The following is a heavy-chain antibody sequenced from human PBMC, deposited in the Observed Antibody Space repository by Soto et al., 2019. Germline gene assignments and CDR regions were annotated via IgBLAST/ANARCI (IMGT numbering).Heavy chain of an antibody. CDR1: GGTFSSYT. D-gene: IGHD2-15*01. J-gene: IGHJ6*02. Sequence: QVQLVQSGAEVKKPGSSVKVSCKASGGTFSSYTISWVRQAPGQGLEWMGRIIPILGIANYAQKFQGRVKNTAEKSTGTAYMELRSQRSEDTAVYYCARDCSGGSCYGYYGMEGWGQGTTVTVSS. CDR3: ARDCSGGSCYGYYGMEG. V-gene: IGHV1-69*02. CDR2: IIPILGIA.